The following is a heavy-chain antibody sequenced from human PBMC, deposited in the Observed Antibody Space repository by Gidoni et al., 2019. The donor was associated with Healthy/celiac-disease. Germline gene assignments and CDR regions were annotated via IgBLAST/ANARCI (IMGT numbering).Heavy chain of an antibody. J-gene: IGHJ5*02. D-gene: IGHD2-15*01. CDR3: ARDAAGAAATFGPYGLFSGP. CDR2: INPNSGGT. CDR1: GDPFTGDY. V-gene: IGHV1-2*02. Sequence: VPLVQSGAVVKKPGASVQGSCKASGDPFTGDYIHWVRQAPGQGLEWMGWINPNSGGTNYAQKFQGRVTMTRDTSISTAYMELSRLRSDDTAVYYCARDAAGAAATFGPYGLFSGPWGQGTLVTVSS.